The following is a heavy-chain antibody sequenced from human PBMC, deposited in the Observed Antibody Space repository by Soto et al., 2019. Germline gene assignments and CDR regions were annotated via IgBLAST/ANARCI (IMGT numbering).Heavy chain of an antibody. CDR1: GFTFSSYS. D-gene: IGHD3-9*01. CDR2: ISRSSTYI. Sequence: EVQLVESGGGLVKPGGSLRLSCAASGFTFSSYSMHWVRQAPGKGLEWVSSISRSSTYIKYADSVKGRFTISRDNAKNSLYLQMNSLRAEDTAVYYCARGEGYFDWSAPRYWGQGTLVTVSS. J-gene: IGHJ4*02. V-gene: IGHV3-21*01. CDR3: ARGEGYFDWSAPRY.